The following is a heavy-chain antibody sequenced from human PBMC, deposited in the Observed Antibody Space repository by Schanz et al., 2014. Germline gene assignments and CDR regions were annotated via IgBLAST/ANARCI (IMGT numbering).Heavy chain of an antibody. CDR2: ISPSSGGT. CDR1: GYTFTNHY. J-gene: IGHJ4*02. V-gene: IGHV1-2*06. CDR3: ARDQNVISMVRGVMGGVDY. Sequence: QVQLVQSGAEVRKPGASVRVSCKASGYTFTNHYLHWVRQAPGQGLEWMGRISPSSGGTNYAQNFQGRVTMTKDTSINTVYMELSTLTSDDTAVYYCARDQNVISMVRGVMGGVDYWGQGTLVTVSS. D-gene: IGHD3-10*01.